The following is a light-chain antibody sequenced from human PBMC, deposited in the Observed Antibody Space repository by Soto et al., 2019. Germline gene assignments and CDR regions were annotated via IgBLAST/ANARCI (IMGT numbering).Light chain of an antibody. J-gene: IGKJ2*01. Sequence: DIPITKSPSTLSASVGDRVTITCRASQSISSWLAWYQQKPGKAPKLLIYKASSLESGVPSRFSGSGSGTECTLTISSLQPDDFATYYFQQYNSYSPTFGQGTKLEIK. V-gene: IGKV1-5*03. CDR1: QSISSW. CDR3: QQYNSYSPT. CDR2: KAS.